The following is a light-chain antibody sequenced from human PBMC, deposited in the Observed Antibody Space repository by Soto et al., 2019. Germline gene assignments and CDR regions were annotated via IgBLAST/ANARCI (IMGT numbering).Light chain of an antibody. Sequence: DIQMTQSPATLSXSGXXXXTXXXRASQSISSYLNWYQQKPGKAPKLLIYAASSLQSGVPSRFSGSGSGTDFTLTISSLQPEDFATYYCQQSYSTPITFGQGTRLEIK. J-gene: IGKJ5*01. CDR3: QQSYSTPIT. V-gene: IGKV1-39*01. CDR1: QSISSY. CDR2: AAS.